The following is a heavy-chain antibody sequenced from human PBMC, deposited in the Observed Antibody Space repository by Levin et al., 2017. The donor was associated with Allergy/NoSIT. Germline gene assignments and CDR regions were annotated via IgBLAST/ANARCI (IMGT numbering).Heavy chain of an antibody. CDR3: ARDQSSSWYPRWYFDL. CDR2: IYHSGST. CDR1: GYSISSGYY. V-gene: IGHV4-38-2*02. J-gene: IGHJ2*01. D-gene: IGHD6-13*01. Sequence: SETLSLTCAVSGYSISSGYYWGWIRQPPGKGLEWIGSIYHSGSTYYNPSLKSRVTISVDTSKNQFSLKLSSVTAADTAVYYCARDQSSSWYPRWYFDLWGRGTLVTVSS.